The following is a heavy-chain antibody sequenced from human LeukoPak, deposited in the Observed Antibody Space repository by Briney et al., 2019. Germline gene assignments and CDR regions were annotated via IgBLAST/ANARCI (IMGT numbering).Heavy chain of an antibody. J-gene: IGHJ5*02. D-gene: IGHD1-1*01. V-gene: IGHV3-23*01. CDR2: ISGSGGST. CDR1: GFTFSSYA. Sequence: GGSLRLSCAASGFTFSSYAMSWVRQAPGKGLEWVSAISGSGGSTYYADSVKGRFTISKDNSKNTLYLQMNSLRAEDTAVYYCARMKLERTSGGFFDPWGQGTLVTVSS. CDR3: ARMKLERTSGGFFDP.